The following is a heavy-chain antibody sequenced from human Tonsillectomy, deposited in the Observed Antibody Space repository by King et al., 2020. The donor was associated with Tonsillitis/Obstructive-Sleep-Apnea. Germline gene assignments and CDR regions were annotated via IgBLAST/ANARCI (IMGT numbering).Heavy chain of an antibody. CDR3: ARVANYGYFFDY. Sequence: QLQESGPGLVKPSETLSLTCTVSGGSISSHFWSWIRQPPGKALASLGYIFYTGSTNYNPSLKRRLTISVDTSKNQFSLKLNSLTAADTAVYYCARVANYGYFFDYWGQGTLVTVSS. CDR2: IFYTGST. V-gene: IGHV4-59*08. CDR1: GGSISSHF. D-gene: IGHD1-7*01. J-gene: IGHJ4*02.